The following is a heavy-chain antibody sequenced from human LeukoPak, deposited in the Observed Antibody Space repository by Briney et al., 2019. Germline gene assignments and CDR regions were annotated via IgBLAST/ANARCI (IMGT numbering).Heavy chain of an antibody. CDR1: GFTFSDYY. D-gene: IGHD6-13*01. CDR3: ARDPYSSSWYGLHWFDP. J-gene: IGHJ5*02. Sequence: GGSLRLSCAASGFTFSDYYMSWIRQAPGKGLEWVSYISSSGSTIYYADSVKGRFTISRDNAKNSLYLQMNSLRAEDTAVYYCARDPYSSSWYGLHWFDPWGQGTLVTVSS. V-gene: IGHV3-11*04. CDR2: ISSSGSTI.